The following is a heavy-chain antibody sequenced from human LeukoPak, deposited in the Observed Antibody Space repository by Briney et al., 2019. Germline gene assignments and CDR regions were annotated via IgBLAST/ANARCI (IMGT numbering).Heavy chain of an antibody. V-gene: IGHV1-8*01. CDR1: GYTFTSYD. CDR2: MNPNSGNT. D-gene: IGHD6-19*01. J-gene: IGHJ4*02. Sequence: ASVKVSCKASGYTFTSYDINWVRQATGQGLEWMGWMNPNSGNTGYAQKFQGRVTMTRNTSISTAYMELGSLRSEDTAVYYCARGLTQISSGWDDYWGQGTLVTASS. CDR3: ARGLTQISSGWDDY.